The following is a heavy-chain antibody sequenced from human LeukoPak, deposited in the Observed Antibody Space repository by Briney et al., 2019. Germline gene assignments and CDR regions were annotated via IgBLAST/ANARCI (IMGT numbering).Heavy chain of an antibody. Sequence: PSQTLSLTCTVSGGSISSGGYYWSWIRQHPGKGLEWIGYIYYSGSTYYNPSLKSRVTISVDTSKNQLSLKLSSVTAADTAVYYCAGEGGPPRYSNSHYYYYMDVWGKGATVTVSS. J-gene: IGHJ6*03. D-gene: IGHD4-11*01. CDR2: IYYSGST. V-gene: IGHV4-31*03. CDR1: GGSISSGGYY. CDR3: AGEGGPPRYSNSHYYYYMDV.